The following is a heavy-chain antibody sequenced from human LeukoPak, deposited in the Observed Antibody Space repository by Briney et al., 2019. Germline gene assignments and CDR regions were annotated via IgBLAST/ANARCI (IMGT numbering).Heavy chain of an antibody. V-gene: IGHV4-31*03. D-gene: IGHD3-22*01. CDR3: ARVGDSGYLIDY. J-gene: IGHJ4*02. CDR2: IYYIVST. CDR1: VGPISGGGYY. Sequence: SETLSLTSTVSVGPISGGGYYCSWIRHHPGKCLEWMGYIYYIVSTYYNPSLKSRVTISVDTSKHQFSLKLSSVTAADTAVYYCARVGDSGYLIDYWGQGTLVTVSS.